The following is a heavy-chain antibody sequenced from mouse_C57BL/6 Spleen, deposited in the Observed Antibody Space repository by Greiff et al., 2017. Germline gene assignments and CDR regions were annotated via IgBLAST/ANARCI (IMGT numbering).Heavy chain of an antibody. Sequence: QVQLQQPGAELVRPGSSVKLSCKASGYTFTSYWMHWVKQRPIQGLEWIGNIDPSDSETHYNQKFKDKATLTVDKSSSTAYMQLSSLTSEDSAVYYCARRDYGSSPGYFDVWGTGTTVTVSS. CDR2: IDPSDSET. V-gene: IGHV1-52*01. CDR1: GYTFTSYW. D-gene: IGHD1-1*01. J-gene: IGHJ1*03. CDR3: ARRDYGSSPGYFDV.